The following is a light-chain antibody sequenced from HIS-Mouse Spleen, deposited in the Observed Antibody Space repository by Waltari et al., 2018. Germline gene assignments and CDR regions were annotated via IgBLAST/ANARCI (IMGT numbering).Light chain of an antibody. CDR2: DVS. J-gene: IGLJ2*01. Sequence: QSALTQPRSVSGSPGQSVTISCTGPSSDVGGYTFVPGYQQHPGKAPKLMIYDVSKRPSGVPDRFSGSKSGNTASLTISGLQAEDEADYYCCSYAGSYPVVFGGGTKLTVL. CDR3: CSYAGSYPVV. CDR1: SSDVGGYTF. V-gene: IGLV2-11*01.